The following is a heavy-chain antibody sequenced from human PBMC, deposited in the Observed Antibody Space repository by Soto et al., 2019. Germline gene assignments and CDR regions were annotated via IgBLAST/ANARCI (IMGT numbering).Heavy chain of an antibody. CDR1: GYNFIDYG. CDR2: ISGSNGAT. Sequence: QVQLVQSGAEVKRPGASVKVSCKFSGYNFIDYGMTWVRQAPGHGLEWMGWISGSNGATNYAQKFQGRVNLTTDTSTNTAYMELRSLRKDDTAVYYCARDSKWLIIKGNWFDSWGQGTLVTVSS. CDR3: ARDSKWLIIKGNWFDS. D-gene: IGHD5-12*01. J-gene: IGHJ5*01. V-gene: IGHV1-18*01.